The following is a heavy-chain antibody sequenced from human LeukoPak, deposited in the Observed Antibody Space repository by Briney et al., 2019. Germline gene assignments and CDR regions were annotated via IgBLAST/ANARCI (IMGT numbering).Heavy chain of an antibody. V-gene: IGHV1-69*02. Sequence: ASVKVSCKASGGTFSSYTISWLRQAPGQGLEWMGRIIPILGIANYAQKFQGRVTITADKSTSTAYMELSSLRSEDTAVYYCATVGAARLPYEISDYWGQGTLVTVSS. D-gene: IGHD6-6*01. CDR2: IIPILGIA. CDR1: GGTFSSYT. J-gene: IGHJ4*02. CDR3: ATVGAARLPYEISDY.